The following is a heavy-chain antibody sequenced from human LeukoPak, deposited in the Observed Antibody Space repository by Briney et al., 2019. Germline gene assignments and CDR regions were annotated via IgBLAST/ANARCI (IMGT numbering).Heavy chain of an antibody. Sequence: GGSLRLSCAASGFTFSDYYMSWIRQAPGKGLEWVSYISSSGSIIYYADSVKGRFTISRDNAKNSLYLQMNSLRAEDTAVYYCASHVGASIGDAFDIWGQGTMVTVSS. J-gene: IGHJ3*02. CDR2: ISSSGSII. CDR3: ASHVGASIGDAFDI. V-gene: IGHV3-11*01. CDR1: GFTFSDYY. D-gene: IGHD1-26*01.